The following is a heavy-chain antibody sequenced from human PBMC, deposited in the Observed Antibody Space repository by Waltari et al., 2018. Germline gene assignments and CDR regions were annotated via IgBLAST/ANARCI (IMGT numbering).Heavy chain of an antibody. CDR3: ARGILRSSEWLLMDYCEY. D-gene: IGHD3-3*01. J-gene: IGHJ4*02. V-gene: IGHV3-21*01. CDR2: VSSSTTYK. CDR1: GFNFKNYT. Sequence: EVQLEESGGGLVKPGGSLRLSCAASGFNFKNYTMTWVRQAPGKGLELVSSVSSSTTYKYDADSVKGRFTNSRDNAKNSLYLQMNSLRAEDTAVYYCARGILRSSEWLLMDYCEYWGQGALVTVSS.